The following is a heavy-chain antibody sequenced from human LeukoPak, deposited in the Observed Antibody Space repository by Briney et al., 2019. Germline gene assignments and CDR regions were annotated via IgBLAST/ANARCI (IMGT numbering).Heavy chain of an antibody. Sequence: PGGSLRLSCAASGFTFSSYRMHWVRQAPGKGLVWASRINSDGSSTSYADSVKGRFTISRDNAKNTLYLQMNSLRAEDTAVYYCARAPGYYYMDVWGKGTTVTVSS. V-gene: IGHV3-74*01. CDR1: GFTFSSYR. CDR3: ARAPGYYYMDV. J-gene: IGHJ6*03. CDR2: INSDGSST.